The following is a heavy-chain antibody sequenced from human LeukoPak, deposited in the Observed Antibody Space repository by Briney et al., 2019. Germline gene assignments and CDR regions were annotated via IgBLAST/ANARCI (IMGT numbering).Heavy chain of an antibody. J-gene: IGHJ4*02. Sequence: GASVKVSCKASGGTFSSYAISWVRQAPGQGLEWMGRIIPIFGTANYAQKFQGRVTITADESTSTAYMELSSLRSEDTAVYYCARDKGGGSWDNFDYWGQGTLVTVSS. D-gene: IGHD2-15*01. CDR3: ARDKGGGSWDNFDY. V-gene: IGHV1-69*13. CDR2: IIPIFGTA. CDR1: GGTFSSYA.